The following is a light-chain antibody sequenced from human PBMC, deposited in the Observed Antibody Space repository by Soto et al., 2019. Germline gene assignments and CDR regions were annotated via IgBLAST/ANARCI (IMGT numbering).Light chain of an antibody. CDR3: QQRSNWPPYT. CDR1: QSVSRY. J-gene: IGKJ2*01. V-gene: IGKV3-11*01. CDR2: DAS. Sequence: EIVLTQSPATLSLSPGERATLSCRASQSVSRYLAWYQQKPGRAPRLLIYDASNRATGIPARFSGSGSGTDCTLTISSREPEDFAVYYCQQRSNWPPYTFGQGTKLEIK.